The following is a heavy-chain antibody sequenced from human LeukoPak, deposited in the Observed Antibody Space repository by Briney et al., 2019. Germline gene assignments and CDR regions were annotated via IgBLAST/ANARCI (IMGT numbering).Heavy chain of an antibody. CDR1: GGSISSYY. J-gene: IGHJ4*02. V-gene: IGHV4-4*07. D-gene: IGHD1-26*01. CDR3: ARDQYSGSLDY. Sequence: PSETLSLTCTVSGGSISSYYWTWIRQPAGKGLEWIGRFYSTGSTNYYPSLKSRVTMSVDTSKNQFSLKLSSVTAADTAVYYCARDQYSGSLDYWGQGTLVTVSS. CDR2: FYSTGST.